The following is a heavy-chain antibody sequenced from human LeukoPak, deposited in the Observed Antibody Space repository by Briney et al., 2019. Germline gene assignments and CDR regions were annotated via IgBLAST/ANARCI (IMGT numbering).Heavy chain of an antibody. CDR1: GGSISGSSYY. J-gene: IGHJ4*02. CDR2: IYYSGST. Sequence: QSSETLSLTCTVSGGSISGSSYYWGWIRQPPGKGLEWIGSIYYSGSTYYNPSLKSRVTISVDTSKNQFSLRLSSVTAADTAVYYCAESNGYSYGYFDYWGQGTLVTVSS. CDR3: AESNGYSYGYFDY. D-gene: IGHD5-18*01. V-gene: IGHV4-39*01.